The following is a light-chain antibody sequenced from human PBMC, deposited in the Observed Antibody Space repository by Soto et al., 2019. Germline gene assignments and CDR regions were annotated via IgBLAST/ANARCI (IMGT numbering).Light chain of an antibody. V-gene: IGLV2-14*01. CDR1: TSDVGGYNY. Sequence: QSALTQPASVSGSPGQSITISCTGTTSDVGGYNYVSWYQHHPGKAPKLRIYEVSNRPSGVSNRFSGSKSGNTASLTISGLQAEDEADYHCSSYTSSSTLLFGGGTQLTVL. CDR3: SSYTSSSTLL. CDR2: EVS. J-gene: IGLJ2*01.